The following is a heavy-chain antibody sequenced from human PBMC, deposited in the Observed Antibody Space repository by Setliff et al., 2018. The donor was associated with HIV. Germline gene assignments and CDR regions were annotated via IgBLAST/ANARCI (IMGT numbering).Heavy chain of an antibody. V-gene: IGHV4-4*07. CDR1: GGSVSNYY. J-gene: IGHJ4*02. D-gene: IGHD4-17*01. Sequence: SETLSLTCTVSGGSVSNYYWTWIRQSAGKGLEWIGSIYHSGSTYYNPSLKSRVTISVDTSKNQFSLKLSSVTAADTAVYYCASSPAWRSDYGLHTFDYWGQGTLVTVSS. CDR2: IYHSGST. CDR3: ASSPAWRSDYGLHTFDY.